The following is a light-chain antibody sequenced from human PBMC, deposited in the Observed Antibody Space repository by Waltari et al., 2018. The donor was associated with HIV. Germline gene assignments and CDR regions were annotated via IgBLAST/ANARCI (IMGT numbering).Light chain of an antibody. J-gene: IGLJ2*01. V-gene: IGLV1-40*01. CDR3: QSYDSGLGGV. CDR2: DNN. CDR1: NSTIGADYG. Sequence: QSMLTQPPSVSGAPGQSVTISCTGGNSTIGADYGVHWYRQLPGTAPKLLIYDNNNRPSGVPDRFSGSKSGTSASLAITGLQAEDEADYYCQSYDSGLGGVFGGGTKLIVL.